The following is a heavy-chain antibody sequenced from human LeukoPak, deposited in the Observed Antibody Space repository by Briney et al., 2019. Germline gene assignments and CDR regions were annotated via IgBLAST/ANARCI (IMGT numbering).Heavy chain of an antibody. D-gene: IGHD3-22*01. CDR1: GGTFSSYA. CDR3: ARDTLPYYYDSSGYS. V-gene: IGHV1-69*13. J-gene: IGHJ4*02. CDR2: IIPIFGTA. Sequence: SVKVSCKASGGTFSSYAISWVRQAPGQGLEWMGGIIPIFGTANYAQKFQGRVTITADESTSTAYMGLSRLRSEDTAVYYCARDTLPYYYDSSGYSWGQGTLVTVSS.